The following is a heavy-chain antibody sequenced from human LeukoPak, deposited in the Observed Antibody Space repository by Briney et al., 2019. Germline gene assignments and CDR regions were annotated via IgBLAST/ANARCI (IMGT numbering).Heavy chain of an antibody. D-gene: IGHD2-15*01. CDR1: GGTFSSYA. V-gene: IGHV1-69*06. CDR3: ARDVLGYCSGGSCYSDY. Sequence: ASVKVSCKASGGTFSSYAISWVRQAPGQGLEWMGGIIPIFGTANYAQKFQGRVTITADKSTSTAYMELSSLRSEDTAVYYCARDVLGYCSGGSCYSDYCGQGTLATVSS. CDR2: IIPIFGTA. J-gene: IGHJ4*02.